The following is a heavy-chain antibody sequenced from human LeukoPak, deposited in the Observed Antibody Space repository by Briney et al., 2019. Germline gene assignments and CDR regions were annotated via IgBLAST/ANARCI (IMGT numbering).Heavy chain of an antibody. Sequence: EASVKVSCKASGYTFTSYGISWVRQAPGQGLEWMGWISAYNGNTNYAQKLQGRVTMTTDTSTSTAYMELRSLRSDDTAVYYCARQGHEYSSSLYYFDYWGQGTLVTVSS. CDR2: ISAYNGNT. CDR1: GYTFTSYG. V-gene: IGHV1-18*01. D-gene: IGHD6-6*01. J-gene: IGHJ4*02. CDR3: ARQGHEYSSSLYYFDY.